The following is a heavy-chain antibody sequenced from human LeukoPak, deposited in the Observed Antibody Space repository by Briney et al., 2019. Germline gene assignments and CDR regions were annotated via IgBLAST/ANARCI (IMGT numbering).Heavy chain of an antibody. CDR2: ISSSSSYI. D-gene: IGHD3-3*01. CDR3: ARSLYYDFWSGYQYYFDY. Sequence: GGPLSLSCAASGFTFSSYSMNWVRQAPGKGLELVSSISSSSSYIYYADSVKGRFTISRDNAKNSLYLQMNSLRAEDTAVYYCARSLYYDFWSGYQYYFDYWGQGTLVTVSS. CDR1: GFTFSSYS. J-gene: IGHJ4*02. V-gene: IGHV3-21*01.